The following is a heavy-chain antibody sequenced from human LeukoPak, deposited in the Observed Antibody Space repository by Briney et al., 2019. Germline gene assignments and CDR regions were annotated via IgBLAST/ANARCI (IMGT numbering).Heavy chain of an antibody. CDR2: FYYSGST. Sequence: SETLSLTCTVSRGSISNYYWSWIRQPPGKGLEWIGYFYYSGSTNYNPSLKSRVTISVDTSKNQFSLKLSSMTAADTAVYYCARSGWSHVAAPFDYWGQGTLVTVSS. V-gene: IGHV4-59*01. CDR1: RGSISNYY. J-gene: IGHJ4*02. D-gene: IGHD2-15*01. CDR3: ARSGWSHVAAPFDY.